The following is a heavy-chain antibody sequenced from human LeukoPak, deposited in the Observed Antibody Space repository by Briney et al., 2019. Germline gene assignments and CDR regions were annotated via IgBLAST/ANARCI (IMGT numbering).Heavy chain of an antibody. J-gene: IGHJ4*02. V-gene: IGHV3-30*18. Sequence: GGSLRLSCAASGFTFSSYGMHWVRQAPGKGLEWVAVISYDGSNKYYANSVKGRFTISRDNPKNTLYLQMNSLRAEDTAVYYCAKGVGARSQYFDYWGQGTLVTVSS. CDR3: AKGVGARSQYFDY. CDR1: GFTFSSYG. CDR2: ISYDGSNK. D-gene: IGHD1-26*01.